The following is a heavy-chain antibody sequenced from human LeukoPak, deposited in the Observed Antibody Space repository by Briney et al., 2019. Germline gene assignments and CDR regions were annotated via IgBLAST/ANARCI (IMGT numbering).Heavy chain of an antibody. D-gene: IGHD3-22*01. Sequence: SETLSLTCTVSAGSISSSSYYWGWIRQPPGKGLEWIGSIYYSGSTYYNPSLKSRVTISVDTSKNQFSLKLSSVTAADTAVYYCARSYDSSGYYYYYYYYYMDVWGKGTTVTVSS. CDR3: ARSYDSSGYYYYYYYYYMDV. CDR1: AGSISSSSYY. V-gene: IGHV4-39*07. CDR2: IYYSGST. J-gene: IGHJ6*03.